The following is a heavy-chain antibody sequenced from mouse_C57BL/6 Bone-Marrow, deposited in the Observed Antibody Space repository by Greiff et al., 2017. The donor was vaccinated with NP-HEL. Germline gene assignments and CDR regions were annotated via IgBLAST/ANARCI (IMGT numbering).Heavy chain of an antibody. CDR2: IGPEDGET. J-gene: IGHJ2*01. CDR3: ARSRALITTVVATDY. CDR1: GFNIKDYY. V-gene: IGHV14-2*01. D-gene: IGHD1-1*01. Sequence: EVQLQQSGAELVKPGASVKLSCTASGFNIKDYYMHWVKQRTEQGLEWIGRIGPEDGETKYAPKFQGKATITAETSSNTAYLQLSSLASEDTAVYYCARSRALITTVVATDYWGQGTTLTVSS.